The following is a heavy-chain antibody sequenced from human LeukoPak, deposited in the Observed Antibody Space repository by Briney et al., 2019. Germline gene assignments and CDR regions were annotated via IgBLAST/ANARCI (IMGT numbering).Heavy chain of an antibody. V-gene: IGHV3-30*04. J-gene: IGHJ4*02. Sequence: PGGSLRLSCAASGFTFSSYALHWVRQAPGRGLEWVAVMSSDRTERYYADSVKGRFTISRDNSKNTMYLQMNSLTVQDAAVYYCAKSRVVVAAHFDSWGQGTLVAVSP. CDR3: AKSRVVVAAHFDS. CDR1: GFTFSSYA. D-gene: IGHD2-15*01. CDR2: MSSDRTER.